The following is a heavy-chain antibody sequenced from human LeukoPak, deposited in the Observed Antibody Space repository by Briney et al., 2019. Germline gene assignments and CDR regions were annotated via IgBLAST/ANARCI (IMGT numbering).Heavy chain of an antibody. CDR1: DGSIGNSY. D-gene: IGHD4-23*01. J-gene: IGHJ4*02. V-gene: IGHV4-4*09. CDR3: ANSYDGKIVPFDN. Sequence: SETLSLTCTVPDGSIGNSYWNWVRQPPGKGLEWIGYIYSSGSTNYNPSFKSRVTLSVDPSKNQFSLKLNSVTASDTAVYYCANSYDGKIVPFDNWGQGTLVTVSS. CDR2: IYSSGST.